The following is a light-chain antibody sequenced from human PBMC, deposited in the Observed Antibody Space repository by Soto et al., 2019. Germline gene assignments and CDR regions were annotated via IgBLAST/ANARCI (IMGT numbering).Light chain of an antibody. CDR1: QSVSSSY. J-gene: IGKJ1*01. CDR3: QQYGRLPRT. Sequence: EIVLTQSPGTLSLSPGERATLSCRASQSVSSSYLAWYQQKPGQAPRLLIYGASSRASGIPDRFSGSGSGTDFTLTISRPEPEDFAVYYCQQYGRLPRTFGQGTKVEIK. CDR2: GAS. V-gene: IGKV3-20*01.